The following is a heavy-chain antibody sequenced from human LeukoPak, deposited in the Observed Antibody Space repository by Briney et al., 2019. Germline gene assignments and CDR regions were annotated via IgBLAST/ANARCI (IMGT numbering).Heavy chain of an antibody. CDR2: ISSSGSTI. J-gene: IGHJ1*01. D-gene: IGHD2-2*01. V-gene: IGHV3-11*01. CDR1: GFTFSDYY. Sequence: PGGSLRLSCAASGFTFSDYYMSWIRQAPGKGLEWVSYISSSGSTIYYADSVKGRFTISRDNAKNSLYLQMNSLRAEDTALYYCVKDKGYQPHLYFHDWGQGTLVTVSS. CDR3: VKDKGYQPHLYFHD.